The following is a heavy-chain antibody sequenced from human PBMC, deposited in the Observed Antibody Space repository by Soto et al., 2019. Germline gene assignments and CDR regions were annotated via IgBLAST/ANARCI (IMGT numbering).Heavy chain of an antibody. V-gene: IGHV4-34*01. J-gene: IGHJ6*03. Sequence: QVQLQQWGAGLLKPSETLSLTCAVYGGSFSGYYWSWIRQPPGNGLAWIGEINHSGSTNYNPSLKSRVTISVDMSKNQFSLKLSSVTAADTAVYYCARNMVRGVIMYYYYMDVWGKGTTVTVSS. CDR3: ARNMVRGVIMYYYYMDV. CDR1: GGSFSGYY. CDR2: INHSGST. D-gene: IGHD3-10*01.